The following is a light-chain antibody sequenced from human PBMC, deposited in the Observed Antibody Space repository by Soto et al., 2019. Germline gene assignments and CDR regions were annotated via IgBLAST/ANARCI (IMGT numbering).Light chain of an antibody. J-gene: IGLJ2*01. CDR2: EVS. Sequence: QSALTRPPSAAGSPVQAVTISCIGTSRDFGGYTYVYWYQQQQGKAPQLMIYEVSKRPSGVPDRFSGSKSGNTASLTVSGLQAEDEADYYCSSYAASNNLGVFGGGTKLTFL. CDR1: SRDFGGYTY. V-gene: IGLV2-8*01. CDR3: SSYAASNNLGV.